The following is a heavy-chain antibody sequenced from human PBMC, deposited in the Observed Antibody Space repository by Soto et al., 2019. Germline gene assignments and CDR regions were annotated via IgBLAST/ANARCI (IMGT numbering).Heavy chain of an antibody. CDR3: ARVGMKDTIFGVVKQLYGGWFDP. CDR2: MNPNSGNT. Sequence: GASVKVSCKASGYTFTSYDINCVRQATGQGLEWMGWMNPNSGNTGYAQKFQGRVTMTRNTSISTAYMELSSLRSEDTAVYYCARVGMKDTIFGVVKQLYGGWFDPWGQGTLVTVSS. CDR1: GYTFTSYD. D-gene: IGHD3-3*01. V-gene: IGHV1-8*01. J-gene: IGHJ5*02.